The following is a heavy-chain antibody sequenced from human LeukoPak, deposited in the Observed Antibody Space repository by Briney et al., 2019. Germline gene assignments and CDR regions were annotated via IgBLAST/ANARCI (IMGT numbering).Heavy chain of an antibody. CDR2: IYYSGST. V-gene: IGHV4-59*12. Sequence: SETLSLTCTVSGGSISSYYWSWIRQPPGKGLEWIGYIYYSGSTYYNPSLKSRVTISVDTSKNQFTLKLSSVTAADTAVYYCARGRQFLEWLLEDYFDYWGQGTLVTVSS. CDR1: GGSISSYY. J-gene: IGHJ4*02. CDR3: ARGRQFLEWLLEDYFDY. D-gene: IGHD3-3*01.